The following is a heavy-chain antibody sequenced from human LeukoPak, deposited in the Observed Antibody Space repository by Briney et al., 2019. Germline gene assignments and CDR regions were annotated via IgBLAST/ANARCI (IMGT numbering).Heavy chain of an antibody. CDR3: ARDSYRYSSNFDY. Sequence: GGSLRLSCAASGFTFSDYYMSWIRQAPGKGLEWVSYISSSGSTIYYADSVKGRFTISRDNAKNSLYLQMNSLRAEDTAVYYCARDSYRYSSNFDYWGQGTLVTVSS. CDR1: GFTFSDYY. J-gene: IGHJ4*02. D-gene: IGHD4-4*01. V-gene: IGHV3-11*01. CDR2: ISSSGSTI.